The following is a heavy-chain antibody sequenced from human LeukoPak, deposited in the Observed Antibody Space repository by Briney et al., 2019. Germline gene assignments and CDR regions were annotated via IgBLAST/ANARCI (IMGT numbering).Heavy chain of an antibody. CDR1: GGSISSYY. D-gene: IGHD1-26*01. V-gene: IGHV4-59*01. Sequence: SETLSLTCTVSGGSISSYYWSWIRQPPGKGLEWIGYIYYSGSTNYNPSPKSRVTISVDTSKNQFSLKLSSVTAADTAVYYCARGSPWELLTDYGMDVWGQGTTVTVSS. CDR2: IYYSGST. J-gene: IGHJ6*02. CDR3: ARGSPWELLTDYGMDV.